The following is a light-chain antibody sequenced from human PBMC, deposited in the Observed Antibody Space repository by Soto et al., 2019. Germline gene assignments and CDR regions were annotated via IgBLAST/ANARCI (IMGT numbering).Light chain of an antibody. CDR1: QSLLHSNGYNY. CDR3: MQALQTWT. V-gene: IGKV2-28*01. CDR2: LGS. J-gene: IGKJ1*01. Sequence: EILMTQSPLSLPVTPGEPASISCRSSQSLLHSNGYNYLDWYLQKPGQSPQLLIYLGSNRASGVPDRFSGSGSGTDFTLKISRVEAEDVGVYYCMQALQTWTFGQGTK.